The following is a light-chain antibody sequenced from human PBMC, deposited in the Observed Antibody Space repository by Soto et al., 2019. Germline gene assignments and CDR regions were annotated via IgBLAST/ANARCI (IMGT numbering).Light chain of an antibody. Sequence: EIVMTQFPATLSVSPGERATLSCRASQSVSSNLAWYQQKPGQAPRLLIYDTSTRATGIPARFSGSGSGTEFTLTISSLQSEDFAVYYCQQYNNWPPLTFGGGTKVEIK. V-gene: IGKV3-15*01. J-gene: IGKJ4*01. CDR1: QSVSSN. CDR3: QQYNNWPPLT. CDR2: DTS.